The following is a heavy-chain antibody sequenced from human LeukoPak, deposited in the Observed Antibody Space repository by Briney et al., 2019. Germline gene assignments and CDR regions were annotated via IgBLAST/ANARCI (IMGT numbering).Heavy chain of an antibody. V-gene: IGHV4-39*07. CDR3: ARAYYFGTANWFDP. D-gene: IGHD3-10*01. CDR1: GGSISSSSDY. J-gene: IGHJ5*02. Sequence: PSETLSLTCTVSGGSISSSSDYWGWIRQSPGKGLEWIGTIYYSGSTYYNPSPKSRVTITVHTSKNQSSLRLSSGPAADTAVYYCARAYYFGTANWFDPWGQGTLVTVSP. CDR2: IYYSGST.